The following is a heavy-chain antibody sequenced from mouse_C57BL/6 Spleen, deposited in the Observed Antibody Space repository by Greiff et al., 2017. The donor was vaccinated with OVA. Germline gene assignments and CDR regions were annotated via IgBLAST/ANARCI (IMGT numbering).Heavy chain of an antibody. V-gene: IGHV1-80*01. CDR2: IYPGDGDT. CDR1: GYAFSSYW. CDR3: ARGIITTVVAPLDY. J-gene: IGHJ2*01. Sequence: VKVVESGAELVKPGASVKISCKASGYAFSSYWMNWVKQRPGKGLEWIGQIYPGDGDTNYNGKFKGKATLTADKSSSTAYMQLSSLTSEDSAVYFCARGIITTVVAPLDYWGQGTTLTVSS. D-gene: IGHD1-1*01.